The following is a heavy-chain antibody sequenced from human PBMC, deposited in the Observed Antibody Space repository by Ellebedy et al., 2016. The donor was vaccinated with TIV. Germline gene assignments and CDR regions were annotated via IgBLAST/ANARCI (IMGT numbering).Heavy chain of an antibody. D-gene: IGHD1-20*01. V-gene: IGHV1-69*06. Sequence: SVKVSXKASGGTFSSYAISWVRQAPGQGLEWMGGIIPIFGTANYAQKFQGRVTITADKSTSTAYMELSSLRSEDTAVYYCARTVTGTTDAFDIWGQGTMVTVSS. CDR2: IIPIFGTA. J-gene: IGHJ3*02. CDR1: GGTFSSYA. CDR3: ARTVTGTTDAFDI.